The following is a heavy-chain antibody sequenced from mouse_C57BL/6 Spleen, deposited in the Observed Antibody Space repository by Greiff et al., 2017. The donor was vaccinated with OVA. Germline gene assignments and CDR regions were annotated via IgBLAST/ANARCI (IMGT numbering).Heavy chain of an antibody. CDR1: GFTFSDYG. V-gene: IGHV5-17*01. Sequence: EVKLMESGGGLVKPGGSLKLSCAASGFTFSDYGMHWVRQAPEKGLEWVAYISSGSSTIYYADTVKGRFTISRDNAKNTLFLQMTSLRSEDTAMYYCARPLYGSSPSFDVWGTGTTVTVSS. CDR3: ARPLYGSSPSFDV. D-gene: IGHD1-1*01. CDR2: ISSGSSTI. J-gene: IGHJ1*03.